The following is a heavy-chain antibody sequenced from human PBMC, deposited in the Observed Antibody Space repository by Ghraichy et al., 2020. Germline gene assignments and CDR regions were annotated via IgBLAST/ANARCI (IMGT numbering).Heavy chain of an antibody. V-gene: IGHV4-39*01. CDR3: AAVDTAMAYFDY. CDR2: IYYSGST. Sequence: SETLSLTCTVSGGSISSSSYYWGWIRQPPGKGLEWIGSIYYSGSTYYNPSLKSRVTISVDTSKNQFSLKLSSVTAADTAVYDCAAVDTAMAYFDYWGQGTLVTVSS. D-gene: IGHD5-18*01. J-gene: IGHJ4*02. CDR1: GGSISSSSYY.